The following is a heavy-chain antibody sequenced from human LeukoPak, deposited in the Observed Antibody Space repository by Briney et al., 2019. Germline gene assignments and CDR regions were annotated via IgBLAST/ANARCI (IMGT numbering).Heavy chain of an antibody. CDR2: IYSGGST. J-gene: IGHJ4*02. CDR3: ARGGSGWYPHFDY. CDR1: GGSFSGYY. V-gene: IGHV3-53*01. Sequence: ETLSLTCTVYGGSFSGYYWSWVRQAPGKGLEWVSVIYSGGSTYYADSVKGRFTISRDNSKNTLYLQMNSLRAEDTAVYYCARGGSGWYPHFDYWGQGTLVTVSS. D-gene: IGHD6-19*01.